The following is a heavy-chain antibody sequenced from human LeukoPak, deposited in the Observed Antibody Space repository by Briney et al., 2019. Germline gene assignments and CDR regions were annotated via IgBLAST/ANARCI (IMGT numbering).Heavy chain of an antibody. CDR1: GYTFTSYG. CDR2: ISAYNGNT. V-gene: IGHV1-18*01. CDR3: ARDQGVGATAANWFDP. D-gene: IGHD1-26*01. Sequence: ASVKVSCKASGYTFTSYGISWVRQAPGQGLEWMGWISAYNGNTNSAQTLQGRVTMTTDTSTGTAYMELRSLRSDDTAVYYCARDQGVGATAANWFDPWGQGTLVTVSS. J-gene: IGHJ5*02.